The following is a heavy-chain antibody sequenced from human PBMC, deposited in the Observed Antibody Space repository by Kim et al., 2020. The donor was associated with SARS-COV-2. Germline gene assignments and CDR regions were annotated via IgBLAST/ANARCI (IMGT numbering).Heavy chain of an antibody. CDR2: DT. CDR3: ARMRRGGMDV. V-gene: IGHV3-13*01. J-gene: IGHJ6*02. Sequence: DTYYPGAVKGRFTISRESAKNSLYLQMNSLRAGDTAVYYCARMRRGGMDVWGQGTTVTVSS.